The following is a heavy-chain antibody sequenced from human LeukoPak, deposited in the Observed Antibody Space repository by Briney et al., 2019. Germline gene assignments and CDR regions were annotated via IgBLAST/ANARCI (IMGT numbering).Heavy chain of an antibody. CDR2: ISYDGSNK. CDR3: ARDAPVVVAATGPLDY. CDR1: GFTFSSYA. D-gene: IGHD2-15*01. Sequence: GGSLRLSCAASGFTFSSYAMHWVRQAPGKGLEWVAVISYDGSNKYYADSVKGRFTISRDNSKNTLYLQMNSLRAEDTAVYYCARDAPVVVAATGPLDYWGQGTLVTVSP. J-gene: IGHJ4*02. V-gene: IGHV3-30-3*01.